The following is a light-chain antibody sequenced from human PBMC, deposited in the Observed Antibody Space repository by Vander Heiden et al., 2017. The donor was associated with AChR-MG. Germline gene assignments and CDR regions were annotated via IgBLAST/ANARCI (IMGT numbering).Light chain of an antibody. CDR3: QVWDSSSDQGV. J-gene: IGLJ3*02. CDR1: NIGVKK. Sequence: SYVLSQPPSVSVAPGQTGTIACGGNNIGVKKVYWYQQKPGQAPILVVYDDSDRPSGIPERFSGSNSGNTATLTISRVEAGDEDDYFCQVWDSSSDQGVFGGGTKLTVL. V-gene: IGLV3-21*02. CDR2: DDS.